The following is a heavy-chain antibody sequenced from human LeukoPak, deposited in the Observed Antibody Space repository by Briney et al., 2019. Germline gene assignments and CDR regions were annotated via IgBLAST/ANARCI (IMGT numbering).Heavy chain of an antibody. J-gene: IGHJ4*02. Sequence: GGSLRLSCAASGFTFSSYAMTWVRQAPGKGLEWVSAISGSGGSTYYADSVKGRFTISRDNSKNTLYLQMNSLKAEDTAVYYCAKSGIYGLDRYYFGYWGQASLATVSS. CDR2: ISGSGGST. CDR3: AKSGIYGLDRYYFGY. CDR1: GFTFSSYA. D-gene: IGHD3-10*01. V-gene: IGHV3-23*01.